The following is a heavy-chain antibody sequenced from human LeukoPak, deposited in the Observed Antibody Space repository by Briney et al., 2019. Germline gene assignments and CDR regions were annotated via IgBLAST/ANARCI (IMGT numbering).Heavy chain of an antibody. CDR2: ISYDGSNK. D-gene: IGHD2-15*01. CDR1: GFTVSSNY. Sequence: SWGSLRLSCAASGFTVSSNYMSWVRQAPGKGLEWVAVISYDGSNKYYADSVKGRFTISRDNSKNTLYLQMNSLRAEDTAVYYCARDSRLYSIGSGGHRGGAFDIWGQGTVVTVSS. J-gene: IGHJ3*02. CDR3: ARDSRLYSIGSGGHRGGAFDI. V-gene: IGHV3-30*03.